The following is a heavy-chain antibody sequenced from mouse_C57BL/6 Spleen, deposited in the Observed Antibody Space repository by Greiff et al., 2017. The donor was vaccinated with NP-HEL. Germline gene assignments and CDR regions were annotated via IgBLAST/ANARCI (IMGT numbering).Heavy chain of an antibody. CDR3: ARYGSSYPFDY. D-gene: IGHD1-1*02. V-gene: IGHV1-55*01. Sequence: QVQLKESGAELVKPGASVKMSCKASGYTFTSYWITWVKQRPGQGLEWIGDIYPGSGSTNYNEKFKSKATLTVDTSSRTAYMQLSSLTSEDSAVYYCARYGSSYPFDYWGQGTTLTVSS. CDR1: GYTFTSYW. J-gene: IGHJ2*01. CDR2: IYPGSGST.